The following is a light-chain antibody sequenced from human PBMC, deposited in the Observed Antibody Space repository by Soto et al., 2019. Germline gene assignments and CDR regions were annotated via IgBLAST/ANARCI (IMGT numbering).Light chain of an antibody. Sequence: QSALTQPPSVSGAPGQTVTISCTGSSSNIGATYNAHWYQHLPGTAPKLLIYDNTNRPSGVPDRFSGSKSGTSASLAITGLQADDEADYYCQSYDSSLRGVVFGGGTKLTVL. J-gene: IGLJ2*01. CDR2: DNT. CDR3: QSYDSSLRGVV. CDR1: SSNIGATYN. V-gene: IGLV1-40*01.